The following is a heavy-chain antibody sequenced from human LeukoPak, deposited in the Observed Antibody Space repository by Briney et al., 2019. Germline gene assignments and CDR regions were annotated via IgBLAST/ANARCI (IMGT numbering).Heavy chain of an antibody. D-gene: IGHD3-10*01. J-gene: IGHJ4*02. CDR3: VKDLPSGGGVDY. CDR1: GFTFSTYA. V-gene: IGHV3-64D*06. Sequence: GGSLRLSCSASGFTFSTYAMHWVRQAPGKGLGYVSAISRNGGRTYYADSVKGRFTISRDNSKNTPYLQMSSLRAEDTAVYYCVKDLPSGGGVDYWGQGTLVTVSS. CDR2: ISRNGGRT.